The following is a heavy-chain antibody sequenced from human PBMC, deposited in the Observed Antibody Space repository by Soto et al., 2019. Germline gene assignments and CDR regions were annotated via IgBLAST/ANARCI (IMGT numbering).Heavy chain of an antibody. D-gene: IGHD4-17*01. V-gene: IGHV3-73*01. CDR3: TRGDDYGDYYYYMDV. CDR1: GFTFSGSA. Sequence: PGGSLRLSCAASGFTFSGSAMHWVRQASGKGLEWVGRIRSKANSYATAYAASVKGRFTISRDDSKNTAYLQMNSLKTEDTAVYYCTRGDDYGDYYYYMDVWGKGTKVTVSS. CDR2: IRSKANSYAT. J-gene: IGHJ6*03.